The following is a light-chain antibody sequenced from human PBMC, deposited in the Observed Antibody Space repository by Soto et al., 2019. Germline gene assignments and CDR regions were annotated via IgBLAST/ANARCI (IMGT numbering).Light chain of an antibody. Sequence: DIQMTQSPSTLSASVGDRVTITCRASQSISSWLAWYQQKPGKAPKLLIYKASSLESGVPSRFSGSGSGTEFTLTISSLQPDDFATYYCQQYNSYGMCTFGQGTKLEI. CDR3: QQYNSYGMCT. CDR2: KAS. V-gene: IGKV1-5*03. CDR1: QSISSW. J-gene: IGKJ2*02.